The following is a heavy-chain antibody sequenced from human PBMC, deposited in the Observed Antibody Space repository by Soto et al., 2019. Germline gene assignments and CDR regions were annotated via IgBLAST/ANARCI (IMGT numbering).Heavy chain of an antibody. Sequence: SETLSLTCTVSGGSISSSSYYWGWIRQPPGKGLEWIGSIYYSGSTYYNPSLKSRVTISVDTSKNQFSLKLSSVTAADTAVYYCARSVDSHYGDYVVQVDYFDYWGQGTLVTVSS. CDR1: GGSISSSSYY. CDR2: IYYSGST. V-gene: IGHV4-39*01. D-gene: IGHD4-17*01. CDR3: ARSVDSHYGDYVVQVDYFDY. J-gene: IGHJ4*02.